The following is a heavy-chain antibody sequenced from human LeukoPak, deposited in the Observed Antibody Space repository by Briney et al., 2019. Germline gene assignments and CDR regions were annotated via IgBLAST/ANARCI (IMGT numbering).Heavy chain of an antibody. CDR1: GASISSYH. Sequence: PSETLSLTCTVSGASISSYHWSWIRQPPGKGLEWIGWIGYISNSEGTNYNPSLKSRVTISVDTSKNQFSLKLSSVTAADTAVYYCAREWGDPPLNWFDPWGQGTLVTVSS. CDR2: ISNSEGT. CDR3: AREWGDPPLNWFDP. J-gene: IGHJ5*02. D-gene: IGHD2-21*02. V-gene: IGHV4-59*01.